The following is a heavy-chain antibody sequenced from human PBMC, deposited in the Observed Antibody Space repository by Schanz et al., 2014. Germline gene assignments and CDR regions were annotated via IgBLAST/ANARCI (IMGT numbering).Heavy chain of an antibody. V-gene: IGHV3-23*04. CDR3: TTQQLGSHYLYGMDV. CDR2: ISGSGAST. CDR1: GFAFSDYG. Sequence: VQLVESGGGVVQPGKSLRLSCAASGFAFSDYGMHWVRQAPGKGLEWVSAISGSGASTYYADSVKGRFTISRDNSKNTLYLQMNSLKTEDTAVYYCTTQQLGSHYLYGMDVWGQGTTVTVS. J-gene: IGHJ6*02. D-gene: IGHD6-13*01.